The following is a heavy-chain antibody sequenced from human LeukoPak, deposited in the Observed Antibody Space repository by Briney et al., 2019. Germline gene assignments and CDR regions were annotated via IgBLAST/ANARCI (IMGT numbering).Heavy chain of an antibody. Sequence: PGGSLRLSCAASGFSFSAYYMSWIRQAPGRGLEWLSYISGRGTSIYYADSVKGRFTISRDNAKNSLYLQMNSLRAEDTAVYYCARTPADTNGWGYYHSGLDIWGHGTTVTVSS. J-gene: IGHJ6*02. CDR3: ARTPADTNGWGYYHSGLDI. V-gene: IGHV3-11*01. D-gene: IGHD6-19*01. CDR2: ISGRGTSI. CDR1: GFSFSAYY.